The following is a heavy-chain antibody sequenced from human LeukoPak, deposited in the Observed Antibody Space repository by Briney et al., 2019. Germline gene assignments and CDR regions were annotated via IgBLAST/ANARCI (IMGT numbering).Heavy chain of an antibody. V-gene: IGHV3-53*04. CDR1: GFTFSSNY. CDR2: IYSGGST. J-gene: IGHJ6*02. CDR3: AREYRGYSYGYSDYYGMDV. Sequence: GGSLRLSCAASGFTFSSNYMSWVRQAPGKGLEWVSVIYSGGSTYYADSVKGRFTISRHNSKNTLYLQMNSLRAEDTAVYYCAREYRGYSYGYSDYYGMDVWGQGTTVTVSS. D-gene: IGHD5-18*01.